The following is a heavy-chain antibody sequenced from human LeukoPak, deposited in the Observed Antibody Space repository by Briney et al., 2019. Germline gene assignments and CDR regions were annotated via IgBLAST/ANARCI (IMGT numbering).Heavy chain of an antibody. V-gene: IGHV1-8*01. D-gene: IGHD6-13*01. J-gene: IGHJ5*02. CDR2: MNPNSGNT. Sequence: ASVKVSCKASGYTFTSHDINWVRQATGQGLEWMGWMNPNSGNTGYAQKFQGRVTMTRNTSISTAYMELSSLRSEDTAVYYCARVSRHLGYSSSGWFDPWGQGTLVTVSS. CDR3: ARVSRHLGYSSSGWFDP. CDR1: GYTFTSHD.